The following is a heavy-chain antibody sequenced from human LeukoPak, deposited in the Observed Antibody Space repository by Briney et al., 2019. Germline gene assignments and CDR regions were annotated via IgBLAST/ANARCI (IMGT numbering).Heavy chain of an antibody. V-gene: IGHV1-2*06. J-gene: IGHJ3*02. CDR2: INPNSGGT. CDR1: GYTFNGYY. D-gene: IGHD3-22*01. CDR3: ARGDSSGYSDAFDI. Sequence: ASVKVSCKASGYTFNGYYMHWVRQAPGQGLEWMGRINPNSGGTNYAQKFQGRVTMTRDTSISAAYMELSRLRSDDTAVYYCARGDSSGYSDAFDIWGQGTMVTVSS.